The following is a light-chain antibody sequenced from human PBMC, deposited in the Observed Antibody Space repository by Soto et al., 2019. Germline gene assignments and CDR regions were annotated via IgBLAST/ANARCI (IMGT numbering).Light chain of an antibody. CDR2: DAS. CDR3: QQYDNYPLT. CDR1: QSVGSW. V-gene: IGKV1-5*01. Sequence: DIQMTQSPSTLSASVGDRVTISCRASQSVGSWLAWYQQKPGKAPKFLIYDASTLESGVPSRFSGSGSGIEFTLTISSLQPDDFATYYCQQYDNYPLTFGGGTKVEI. J-gene: IGKJ4*01.